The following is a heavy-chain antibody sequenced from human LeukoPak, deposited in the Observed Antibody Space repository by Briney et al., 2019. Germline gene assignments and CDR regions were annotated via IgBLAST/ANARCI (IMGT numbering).Heavy chain of an antibody. D-gene: IGHD5-24*01. CDR2: ISHDGII. Sequence: PGGSLRLSCETAGFTFSSYVMHWVRRTPGKGLVWVSRISHDGIISYADSVKGRFTISRDNAKNTLILQMNSLRVEDTAVYYCARDRGDGSLDSWGQGTLVTVSS. V-gene: IGHV3-74*01. CDR1: GFTFSSYV. CDR3: ARDRGDGSLDS. J-gene: IGHJ4*02.